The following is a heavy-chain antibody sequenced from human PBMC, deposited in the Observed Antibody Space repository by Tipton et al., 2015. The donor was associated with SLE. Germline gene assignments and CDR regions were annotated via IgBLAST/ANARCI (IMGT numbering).Heavy chain of an antibody. V-gene: IGHV3-21*01. CDR3: ARDHDYYDSSGYYYAFDI. CDR1: GFTFSSYS. Sequence: GSLRLSCAASGFTFSSYSMNWVRQAPGKGLEWVSSISSSSSYIYYADSVKGRFTISRDNAKNSLYLQMNSLRAEDTAVYYCARDHDYYDSSGYYYAFDIWGQGTMVPVSS. CDR2: ISSSSSYI. D-gene: IGHD3-22*01. J-gene: IGHJ3*02.